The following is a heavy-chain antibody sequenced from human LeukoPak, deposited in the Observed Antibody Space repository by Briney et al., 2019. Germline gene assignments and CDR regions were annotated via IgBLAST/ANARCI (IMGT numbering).Heavy chain of an antibody. J-gene: IGHJ5*02. CDR2: IYYSGIS. D-gene: IGHD6-6*01. CDR3: ARVIGWEYTSSSRFDP. Sequence: SETLSLTRTVSGGSISSDNYYWGCIRQHPGVGLEWIVYIYYSGISHYNTSLKSRVTMSVDTSKTQFSLKLSSVTAADTAVYYCARVIGWEYTSSSRFDPWGQGTLVTVSS. CDR1: GGSISSDNYY. V-gene: IGHV4-31*03.